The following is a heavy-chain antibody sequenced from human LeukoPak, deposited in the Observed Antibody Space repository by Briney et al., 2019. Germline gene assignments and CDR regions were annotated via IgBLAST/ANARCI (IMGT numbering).Heavy chain of an antibody. V-gene: IGHV3-7*01. J-gene: IGHJ4*02. CDR1: GFTFSRSW. Sequence: GGSLRLSCEASGFTFSRSWMSWVRQAPGKGLEWVANISPDGSQKFYVDSVKGRFTFSRDSPNNSLYLQMNSLGAEDTAVYYCAKLLGTATTFDYWGQGTLVTASS. CDR3: AKLLGTATTFDY. CDR2: ISPDGSQK. D-gene: IGHD5-24*01.